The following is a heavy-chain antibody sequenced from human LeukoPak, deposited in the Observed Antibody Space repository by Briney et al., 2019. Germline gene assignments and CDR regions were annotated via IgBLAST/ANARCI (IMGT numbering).Heavy chain of an antibody. Sequence: SETLSLTCAVYGGSFSGYYWSWIRQPPGKGLEWIGEINHSGSTNYNPSLKSRVTISVDTSKNQFSLKLNSVTAADTAVYYCARGQLRLSNWGQGSLVIVSS. CDR1: GGSFSGYY. CDR3: ARGQLRLSN. V-gene: IGHV4-34*01. J-gene: IGHJ4*02. CDR2: INHSGST. D-gene: IGHD2-2*01.